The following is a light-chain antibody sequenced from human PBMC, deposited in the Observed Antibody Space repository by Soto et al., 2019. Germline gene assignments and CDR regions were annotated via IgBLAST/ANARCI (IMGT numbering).Light chain of an antibody. CDR1: RSDVGGYGY. Sequence: QSVLTQPPSASGSPGQSVTISCTGTRSDVGGYGYVSWYQQHPGKAPKLMIYEVTKRPSGVPDRFSGSKSGNTASLTVSGLQADDEADYYCSSYAGSNTDVVFGGGTKLTVL. CDR2: EVT. V-gene: IGLV2-8*01. J-gene: IGLJ2*01. CDR3: SSYAGSNTDVV.